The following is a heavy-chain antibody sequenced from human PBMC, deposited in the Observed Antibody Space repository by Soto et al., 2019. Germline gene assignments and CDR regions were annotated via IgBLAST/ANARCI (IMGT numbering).Heavy chain of an antibody. CDR1: GFTFSSYT. Sequence: EVQLVESGGGLVKPGGSLRLSCVASGFTFSSYTMNWVRQAPGKGLEWVSSISSSSTYIYYADSVKGRFTISRDNAKNSLCLKMNSLRAEDTAVYYCARDGGSYFPQLDYWGQGTLVTGSS. J-gene: IGHJ4*02. CDR3: ARDGGSYFPQLDY. D-gene: IGHD1-26*01. V-gene: IGHV3-21*01. CDR2: ISSSSTYI.